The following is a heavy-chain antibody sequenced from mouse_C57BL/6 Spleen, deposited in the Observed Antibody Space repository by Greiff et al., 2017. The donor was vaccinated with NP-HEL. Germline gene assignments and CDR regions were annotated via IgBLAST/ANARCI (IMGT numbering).Heavy chain of an antibody. CDR1: GYTFPSYW. D-gene: IGHD3-2*02. V-gene: IGHV1-55*01. J-gene: IGHJ4*01. Sequence: FQLQQPGAELVKPGASVKMSCKASGYTFPSYWITWVKQRPGPGLSLLGDISPGSGSTNYNAKFKSKATLTVDTSSSTAYMQLSSLTSEDSAVYYCARSPTLPSDSSGPYAMDYWGQGTSVTVSS. CDR2: ISPGSGST. CDR3: ARSPTLPSDSSGPYAMDY.